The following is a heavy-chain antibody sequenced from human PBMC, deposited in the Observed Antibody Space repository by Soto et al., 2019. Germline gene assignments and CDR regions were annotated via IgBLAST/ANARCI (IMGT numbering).Heavy chain of an antibody. CDR1: GFSFSPHA. Sequence: PXVCLRLSCAASGFSFSPHAMHWVRQGPGKGLEWVAVISYEVSNKYYADSVKGRFTISRDNSKNTLYLQMNSLRAEDTAVYYCARERNNGYDYSYYYGMDVWGQGTTVTVSS. CDR3: ARERNNGYDYSYYYGMDV. V-gene: IGHV3-30-3*01. J-gene: IGHJ6*02. D-gene: IGHD5-18*01. CDR2: ISYEVSNK.